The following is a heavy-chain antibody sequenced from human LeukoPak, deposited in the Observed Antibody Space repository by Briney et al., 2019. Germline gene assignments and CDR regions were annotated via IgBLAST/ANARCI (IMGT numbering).Heavy chain of an antibody. Sequence: SETLSLTCAVYGGSFSGYYWSWIRQPPGKGLEWIGEINHSGSTNYNPSLKSRVTISVDTSKNQFSLKLSSVTAADTAVDYCARCAPYYDYVWGSYRQRGAFDIWGQGTMVTVSS. CDR1: GGSFSGYY. CDR3: ARCAPYYDYVWGSYRQRGAFDI. V-gene: IGHV4-34*01. D-gene: IGHD3-16*02. CDR2: INHSGST. J-gene: IGHJ3*02.